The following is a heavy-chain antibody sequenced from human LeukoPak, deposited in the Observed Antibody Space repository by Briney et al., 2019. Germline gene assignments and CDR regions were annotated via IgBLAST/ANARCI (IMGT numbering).Heavy chain of an antibody. Sequence: GGSLRLSCAASGFTFSTYSMNWVRQAPGKGLEWVSAISVSGNTYHADSVKGRFTISRDSSKNTLYLQMNRLRAEDAAVYYCAKAPVTTCSGAYCYPFDYWGQGTLVTVSS. CDR1: GFTFSTYS. CDR2: ISVSGNT. D-gene: IGHD2-21*01. J-gene: IGHJ4*02. V-gene: IGHV3-23*01. CDR3: AKAPVTTCSGAYCYPFDY.